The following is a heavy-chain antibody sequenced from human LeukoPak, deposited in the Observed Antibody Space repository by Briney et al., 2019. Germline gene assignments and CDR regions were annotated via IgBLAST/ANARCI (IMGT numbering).Heavy chain of an antibody. CDR1: GGSISSSSYY. Sequence: SETLSLTCTVSGGSISSSSYYWGWIRQPPGKGLEWIGSIYYSGSTYYNPSLKSRVTISVDTSKNQFSLKLSSVTAADTAVYYCARDNGLVVRGVIRDTQYYYYGMDVWGQGTTVTVSS. J-gene: IGHJ6*02. D-gene: IGHD3-10*01. CDR2: IYYSGST. V-gene: IGHV4-39*07. CDR3: ARDNGLVVRGVIRDTQYYYYGMDV.